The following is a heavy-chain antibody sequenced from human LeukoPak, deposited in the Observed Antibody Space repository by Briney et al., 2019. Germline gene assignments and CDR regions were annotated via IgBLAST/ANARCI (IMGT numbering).Heavy chain of an antibody. J-gene: IGHJ4*02. Sequence: PGGSLRLSCAASGVTFSSYGMHWVRQAPGKGLEWVALMSPDGNDKLYGDSVKGRFTISRDDSKSTLYLQMNSLRAEDTAVYYCTTKVIRGNSGDDYDDWGQGTLVTVSS. CDR2: MSPDGNDK. CDR1: GVTFSSYG. V-gene: IGHV3-30*03. CDR3: TTKVIRGNSGDDYDD. D-gene: IGHD5-12*01.